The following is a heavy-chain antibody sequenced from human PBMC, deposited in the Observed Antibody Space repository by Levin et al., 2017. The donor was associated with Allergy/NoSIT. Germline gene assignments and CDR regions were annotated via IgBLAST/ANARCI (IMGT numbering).Heavy chain of an antibody. J-gene: IGHJ6*03. CDR3: ARIPQGYYYMDV. Sequence: VSGPTLVKPTQTLTLTCTFSGFSLSTSGMRVSWIRQPPGKALEWLARIDWDDDKFYSTSLKTRLTISKDTSKNQVVLTMTNMDPVDTATYYCARIPQGYYYMDVWGKGTTVTVSS. V-gene: IGHV2-70*04. CDR1: GFSLSTSGMR. CDR2: IDWDDDK.